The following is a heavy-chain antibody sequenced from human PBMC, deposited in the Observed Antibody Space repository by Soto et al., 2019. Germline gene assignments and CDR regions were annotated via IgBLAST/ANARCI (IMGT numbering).Heavy chain of an antibody. J-gene: IGHJ4*02. V-gene: IGHV3-30*04. Sequence: SLRLSCAASGFSLSTNTMHWFRQVPGKGLEWVASISNDGRRKYYADFVKGRFTISRDTANNILYLEMNSLRAEDTSLYYCARVATAMTYDFWGQGTQVTVSS. D-gene: IGHD2-21*02. CDR1: GFSLSTNT. CDR2: ISNDGRRK. CDR3: ARVATAMTYDF.